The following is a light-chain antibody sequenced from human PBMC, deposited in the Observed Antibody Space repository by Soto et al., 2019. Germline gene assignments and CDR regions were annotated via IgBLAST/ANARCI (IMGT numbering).Light chain of an antibody. CDR3: RQYGTSLGFP. CDR1: QSVSSNL. Sequence: EIVLTQSPGTLSLSPGERATLSCRASQSVSSNLLAWYQEKPGQAPRLLIYGVSKRATGIPDRFSGSGSGTDFTLPISRLEAEDFAVYYCRQYGTSLGFPVGGGTKVDIK. J-gene: IGKJ4*01. CDR2: GVS. V-gene: IGKV3-20*01.